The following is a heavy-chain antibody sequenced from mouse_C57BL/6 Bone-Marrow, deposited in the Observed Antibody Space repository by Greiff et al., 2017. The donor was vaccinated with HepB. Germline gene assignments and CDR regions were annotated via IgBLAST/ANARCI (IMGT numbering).Heavy chain of an antibody. CDR3: ARWIYYDYDAGYFDY. CDR1: GYTFTDYY. Sequence: EVQLQQSGPELVKPGASVKISCKASGYTFTDYYMNWVKQSHGKSLEWIGDINPNNGGTSYNQKFKGKATLTVDKSSSTAYMELRSLTSEDSAVYYCARWIYYDYDAGYFDYWGQGTTLTVSS. V-gene: IGHV1-26*01. CDR2: INPNNGGT. J-gene: IGHJ2*01. D-gene: IGHD2-4*01.